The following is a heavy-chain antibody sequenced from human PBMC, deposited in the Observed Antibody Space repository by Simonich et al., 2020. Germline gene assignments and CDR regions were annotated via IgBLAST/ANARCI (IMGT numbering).Heavy chain of an antibody. J-gene: IGHJ4*02. CDR1: GFTFSRYS. D-gene: IGHD5-18*01. Sequence: EVQLVESGGGLVKPGGSLRLSCAASGFTFSRYSMNWVRQAPGKGREWGSYISSSSSYIYYADSVKGRFTISRDNAKNSLYLQMNSLRAEDTAVYYCARDVDTAMVFDYWGQGTLVTVSS. V-gene: IGHV3-21*01. CDR3: ARDVDTAMVFDY. CDR2: ISSSSSYI.